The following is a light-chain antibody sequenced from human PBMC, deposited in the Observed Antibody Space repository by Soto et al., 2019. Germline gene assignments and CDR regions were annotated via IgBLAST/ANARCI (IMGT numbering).Light chain of an antibody. V-gene: IGKV1-6*01. CDR3: LQDYSYPRT. Sequence: IQMTQSPSSLSASVGDRVTITCRASQGVSGDLCWYQQKPGKAPQLLIYGASRLQSGVPSRFSGSGSGTDFTLNITVLQPEDFGTYYCLQDYSYPRTFGQGTKVEIK. CDR1: QGVSGD. J-gene: IGKJ1*01. CDR2: GAS.